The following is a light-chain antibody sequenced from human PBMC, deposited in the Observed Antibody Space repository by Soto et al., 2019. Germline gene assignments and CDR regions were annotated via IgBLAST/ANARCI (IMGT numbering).Light chain of an antibody. CDR2: GAS. CDR3: QQYHSYPPS. Sequence: IQMTQSPTSLSASVGERVTITCRETQGISKFLAWFQQKPGRAPKSLIYGASTLQSGVPSRFSGSGSDTDFTLTITSLQPEDFATYYCQQYHSYPPSFGQGTKVEIK. CDR1: QGISKF. V-gene: IGKV1-16*01. J-gene: IGKJ1*01.